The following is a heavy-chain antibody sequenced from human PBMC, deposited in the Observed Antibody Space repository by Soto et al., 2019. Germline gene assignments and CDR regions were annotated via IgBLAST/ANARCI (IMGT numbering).Heavy chain of an antibody. D-gene: IGHD3-22*01. J-gene: IGHJ5*02. CDR3: AGPPGYSSDGNCFDP. V-gene: IGHV1-2*02. CDR2: ISPKCGGA. CDR1: GYTFINYY. Sequence: ASVKFSCKASGYTFINYYMHWVRQAPGQGFEWMGGISPKCGGANYAQKFQGRVSIAWDTSLKTAYMELSSLMPEDTAVYYCAGPPGYSSDGNCFDPWGKGTQVTVFS.